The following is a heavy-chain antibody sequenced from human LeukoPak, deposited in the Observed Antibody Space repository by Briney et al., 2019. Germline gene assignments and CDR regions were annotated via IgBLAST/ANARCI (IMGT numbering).Heavy chain of an antibody. CDR1: EFTFSNYA. D-gene: IGHD2-15*01. J-gene: IGHJ4*02. CDR2: ISGSGAST. V-gene: IGHV3-23*01. Sequence: PGGSLRLSCAASEFTFSNYAMTWVRQAPGKGLEWVSSISGSGASTYYADSVKGRFTISRDNSKNTLYLQFNSLRAEDTAVYCCAKDKASVAAKGPFDYWGQGTLVTVSS. CDR3: AKDKASVAAKGPFDY.